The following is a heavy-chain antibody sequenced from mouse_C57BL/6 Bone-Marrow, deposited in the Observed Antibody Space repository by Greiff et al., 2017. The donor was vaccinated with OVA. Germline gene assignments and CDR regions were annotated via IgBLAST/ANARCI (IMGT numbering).Heavy chain of an antibody. CDR1: DSEVFPIAY. CDR3: ARSYEGVWFAY. V-gene: IGHV15-2*01. CDR2: ILPSIGRT. Sequence: QVQLQQSGSELRSPGSSVKLSCKDFDSEVFPIAYMSWVRQKPGHGFEWIGGILPSIGRTIYGEKFEDKATLDADTLSNTAYWELNSLTSEDSAIDYCARSYEGVWFAYWGQGTLVTVSA. D-gene: IGHD2-12*01. J-gene: IGHJ3*01.